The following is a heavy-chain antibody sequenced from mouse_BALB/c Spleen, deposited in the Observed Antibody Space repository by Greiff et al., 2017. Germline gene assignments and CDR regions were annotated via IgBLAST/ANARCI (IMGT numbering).Heavy chain of an antibody. J-gene: IGHJ1*01. D-gene: IGHD1-1*01. CDR2: ISSGGST. CDR1: GFTFSSYA. CDR3: ARGDYYGSSYWYFDV. Sequence: EVHLVESGGGLVKPGGSLKLSCAASGFTFSSYAMSWVRQTPEKRLEWVASISSGGSTYYPDSVKGRFTISRDNARNILYLQMSSLRSEDTAMYYCARGDYYGSSYWYFDVWGAGTTVTVSS. V-gene: IGHV5-6-5*01.